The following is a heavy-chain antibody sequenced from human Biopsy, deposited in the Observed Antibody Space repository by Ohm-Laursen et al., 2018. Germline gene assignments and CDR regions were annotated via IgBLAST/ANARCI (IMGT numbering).Heavy chain of an antibody. CDR2: IVPILGHL. D-gene: IGHD3-3*01. V-gene: IGHV1-69*04. CDR3: AADADGYYTEFDY. CDR1: GGPSSNYA. J-gene: IGHJ4*02. Sequence: SVKVSCKASGGPSSNYAFSWARQAPGQGLEWVGRIVPILGHLNYAQRFQGRVSITADKSTSYVYMELSRLTSGDTAVYYCAADADGYYTEFDYWGPGTLVTVSS.